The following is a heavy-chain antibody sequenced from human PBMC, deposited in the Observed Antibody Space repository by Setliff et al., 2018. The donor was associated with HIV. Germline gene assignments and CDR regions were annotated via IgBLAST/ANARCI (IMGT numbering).Heavy chain of an antibody. CDR3: ARFTVVVFGAGEPSWFDP. CDR2: IHYKGNI. J-gene: IGHJ5*02. V-gene: IGHV4-30-4*08. CDR1: GDSIISGDYY. D-gene: IGHD2-15*01. Sequence: ASETLSLTCTVSGDSIISGDYYWSWIRQSPGKGLEWIGHIHYKGNIDYNASLKSRLAISSDTSKNQFSLNLSSVIAADTAIYFCARFTVVVFGAGEPSWFDPWGQGFLVTVSS.